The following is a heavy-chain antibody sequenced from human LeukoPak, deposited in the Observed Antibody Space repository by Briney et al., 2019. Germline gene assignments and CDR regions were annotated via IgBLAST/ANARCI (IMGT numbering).Heavy chain of an antibody. J-gene: IGHJ6*03. D-gene: IGHD3-10*01. CDR3: ARLGGSDHYYYYMDV. V-gene: IGHV4-4*07. CDR1: GDSISGLY. CDR2: IHTSGST. Sequence: SETLSLTCTVSGDSISGLYWSWVRQAAGKGLEWIGHIHTSGSTNYNPSLKSRVTMSVDMSRYQFSLKLRSVTDADTAVYYSARLGGSDHYYYYMDVWGKGTTVTISS.